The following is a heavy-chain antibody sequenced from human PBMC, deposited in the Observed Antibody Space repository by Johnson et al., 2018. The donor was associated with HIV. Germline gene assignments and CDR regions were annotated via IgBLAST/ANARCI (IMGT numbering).Heavy chain of an antibody. CDR1: GFTFSSYW. V-gene: IGHV3-7*04. D-gene: IGHD2-21*02. Sequence: EVQVLESGGGLVQPGGSLRLSCAASGFTFSSYWMSWVRQAPGKGLEWVANIKQDGSEKYYVDSVKGRFTLSRDNSKNTLYLKMVSLRAEDMAVYYCARGCGDCYPGDDAFDIWGQGTMVTVSS. CDR2: IKQDGSEK. CDR3: ARGCGDCYPGDDAFDI. J-gene: IGHJ3*02.